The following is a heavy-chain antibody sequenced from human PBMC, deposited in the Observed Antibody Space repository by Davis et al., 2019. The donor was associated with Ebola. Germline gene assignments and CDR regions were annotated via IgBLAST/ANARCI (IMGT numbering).Heavy chain of an antibody. CDR1: GGSVSSSSYS. D-gene: IGHD2-2*01. Sequence: SETLSLTCTVSGGSVSSSSYSWGWIRQPPGQGLEWIGEITHSGNTNYSPSLKRRLTTSADTSKNQFSLKLISVTAADTAIYFCASAQGCQLQYRYFQHWSRGTPVTVSS. CDR3: ASAQGCQLQYRYFQH. CDR2: ITHSGNT. V-gene: IGHV4-39*07. J-gene: IGHJ1*01.